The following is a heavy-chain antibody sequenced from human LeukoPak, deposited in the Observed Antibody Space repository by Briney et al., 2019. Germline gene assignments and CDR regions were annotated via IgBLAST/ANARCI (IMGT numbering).Heavy chain of an antibody. CDR3: ARRRGYSGYANNYYYYMDV. CDR1: GGSISSSSYS. J-gene: IGHJ6*03. V-gene: IGHV4-39*07. D-gene: IGHD5-12*01. Sequence: SETLSLTCTVSGGSISSSSYSWGWIRQPPGKGLEWIGEINHSGSTNYNPSLKSRVTISVDTSKNQFSLKLSSVTAADTAVYYCARRRGYSGYANNYYYYMDVWGKGTTVTISS. CDR2: INHSGST.